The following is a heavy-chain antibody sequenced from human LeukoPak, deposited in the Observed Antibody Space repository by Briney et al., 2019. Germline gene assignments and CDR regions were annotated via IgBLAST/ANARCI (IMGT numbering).Heavy chain of an antibody. J-gene: IGHJ4*02. V-gene: IGHV4-59*01. D-gene: IGHD5-18*01. CDR1: GGSISSYY. CDR3: ARTAMVEYYFDY. Sequence: SETLSLTCTVSGGSISSYYWSWIRQPPGKGLEWIGYIYYSGSTNYNPSLKSRVTISVDTSKNQFSLKLGSVTAADTAVYYCARTAMVEYYFDYWGQGTLVTVSS. CDR2: IYYSGST.